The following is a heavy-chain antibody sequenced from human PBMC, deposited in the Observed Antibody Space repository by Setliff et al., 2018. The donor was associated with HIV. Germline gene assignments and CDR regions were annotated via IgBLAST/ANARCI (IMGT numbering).Heavy chain of an antibody. CDR3: AGSILTGYYTFGADY. CDR2: INPNNGGT. J-gene: IGHJ4*02. D-gene: IGHD3-9*01. CDR1: GYTFTGYY. V-gene: IGHV1-2*02. Sequence: VKVSCKASGYTFTGYYMHWVRQAPGQGLEWMGWINPNNGGTNYAQKFQGRVTMTRDTSISTAYMELSRLRSDDTAVYYCAGSILTGYYTFGADYWGQGTLVTVSS.